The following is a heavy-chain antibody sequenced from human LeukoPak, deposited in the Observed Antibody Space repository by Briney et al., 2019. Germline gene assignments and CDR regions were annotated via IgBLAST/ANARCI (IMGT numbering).Heavy chain of an antibody. D-gene: IGHD2-2*01. J-gene: IGHJ4*02. Sequence: ASVKVSCRASGYPFTTYGITWVRQAPGQGLEWLGWISTYNGKTNYAQKFQGRVTMTTDTSTSTAYMELRTLRSGGTAVYFCARVQVLIVPAAINYWGQGTLVTVSS. CDR1: GYPFTTYG. CDR3: ARVQVLIVPAAINY. CDR2: ISTYNGKT. V-gene: IGHV1-18*01.